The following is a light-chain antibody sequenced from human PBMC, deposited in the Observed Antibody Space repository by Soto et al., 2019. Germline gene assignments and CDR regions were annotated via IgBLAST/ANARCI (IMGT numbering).Light chain of an antibody. V-gene: IGKV3-20*01. CDR2: GAS. CDR3: QQYGSSPPLT. Sequence: EIVLTQSPGTLSLSPGERATLSCRASQSVGSNYLAWYQQKPGQAPRLLIYGASSRATGIPDRFSGSGSGTDFTLTISRLEPEDFVVYYCQQYGSSPPLTFGGGTKVEIK. CDR1: QSVGSNY. J-gene: IGKJ4*01.